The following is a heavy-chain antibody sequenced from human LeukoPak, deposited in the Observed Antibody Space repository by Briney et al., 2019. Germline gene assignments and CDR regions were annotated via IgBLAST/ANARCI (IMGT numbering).Heavy chain of an antibody. J-gene: IGHJ3*02. CDR3: ARVRGYSGYDGAFDI. D-gene: IGHD5-12*01. CDR2: INHSGST. V-gene: IGHV4-34*01. CDR1: GGSFSGYY. Sequence: SETLSLTCAVYGGSFSGYYWSWIRQPPGKGLEWIEEINHSGSTNYNPSLKSRVTISVDTSKNQFSLKLSSVTAADTAVYYCARVRGYSGYDGAFDIWGQGTMVTVSS.